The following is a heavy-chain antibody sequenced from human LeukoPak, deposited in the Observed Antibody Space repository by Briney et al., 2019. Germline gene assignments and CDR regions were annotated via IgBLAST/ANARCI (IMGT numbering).Heavy chain of an antibody. J-gene: IGHJ6*03. CDR1: GYTFTGYY. D-gene: IGHD3-3*01. V-gene: IGHV1-2*02. Sequence: ASVKVSCKASGYTFTGYYMHWVRQAPGQGLEWMGWINPNSGGTNYAQKFQGRVTMTRDTSISTAYMELSRLRSDDTAVYYCARSAYYDFWSGLRGTSYYYYYMDVWGKGTTVTVSS. CDR2: INPNSGGT. CDR3: ARSAYYDFWSGLRGTSYYYYYMDV.